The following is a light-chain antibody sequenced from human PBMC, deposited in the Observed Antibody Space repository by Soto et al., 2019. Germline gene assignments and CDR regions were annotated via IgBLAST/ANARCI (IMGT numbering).Light chain of an antibody. J-gene: IGKJ4*01. CDR1: QSISTW. Sequence: DIPMTKSPSTLSTSVGDRVTITCRASQSISTWLAWYQQKPGKAPKLLIYDASGLESGVPSRFSGSGSGTEFTLTINSLQPDDFATYYCQQYSTNFRTFGRGTKVEIK. V-gene: IGKV1-5*01. CDR2: DAS. CDR3: QQYSTNFRT.